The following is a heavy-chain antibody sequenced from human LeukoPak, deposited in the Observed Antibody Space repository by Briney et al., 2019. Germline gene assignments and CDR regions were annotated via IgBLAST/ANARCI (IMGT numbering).Heavy chain of an antibody. CDR2: ISYYGRDK. V-gene: IGHV3-30*04. J-gene: IGHJ4*02. CDR3: ARDQTGFCSSSSCLGSTFDY. Sequence: GGSHSLSRAASGFILSDYNMHWLRQAPGMGLEWVAVISYYGRDKYYADSVKGRFTISTDNSKNTLYLQMNSLRAEDTAVYYCARDQTGFCSSSSCLGSTFDYWGQGTLVTVSS. D-gene: IGHD2-2*01. CDR1: GFILSDYN.